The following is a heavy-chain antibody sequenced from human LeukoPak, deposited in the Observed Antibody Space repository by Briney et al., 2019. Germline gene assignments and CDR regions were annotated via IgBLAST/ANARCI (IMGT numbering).Heavy chain of an antibody. J-gene: IGHJ4*02. D-gene: IGHD5-12*01. CDR1: GGSISSSNNY. Sequence: PSETLSLTCTVSGGSISSSNNYWGWIRQPPGKGLEWIGSIYHSGSTYYNPSLKSRVTISVDTSKNQFSLKLSSVTAADTAVYYCARDAYSGYENYWGQGTLVTVSS. CDR3: ARDAYSGYENY. V-gene: IGHV4-39*07. CDR2: IYHSGST.